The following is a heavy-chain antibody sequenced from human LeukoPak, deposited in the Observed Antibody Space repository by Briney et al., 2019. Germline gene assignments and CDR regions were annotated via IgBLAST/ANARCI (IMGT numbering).Heavy chain of an antibody. CDR2: IYHDGTT. Sequence: PSETLSLTCAVSGGSFSLYYWTWLRQPPGKRLEWIGEIYHDGTTNYNPSLKSRVTISVDTSKNQFSLKLSSVTAADTALYFCARGRYSSNYYGAFDVGGRGAMVSVSS. CDR1: GGSFSLYY. D-gene: IGHD4-11*01. V-gene: IGHV4-34*01. J-gene: IGHJ3*01. CDR3: ARGRYSSNYYGAFDV.